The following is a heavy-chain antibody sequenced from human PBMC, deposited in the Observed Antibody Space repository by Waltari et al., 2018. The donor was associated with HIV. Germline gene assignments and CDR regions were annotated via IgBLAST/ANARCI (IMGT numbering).Heavy chain of an antibody. CDR1: GGSISSSSYY. D-gene: IGHD6-13*01. J-gene: IGHJ4*02. Sequence: QLQLQESGPGLVKPSETLSLTCTVSGGSISSSSYYWGWFRQPPGKGLEWIGSIYYSGSTYYNPSLKSRVTISVDTSKNQFSLKLSSVTAADTAVYYCARVGIAAAGSLDYWGQGTLVTVSS. CDR3: ARVGIAAAGSLDY. V-gene: IGHV4-39*07. CDR2: IYYSGST.